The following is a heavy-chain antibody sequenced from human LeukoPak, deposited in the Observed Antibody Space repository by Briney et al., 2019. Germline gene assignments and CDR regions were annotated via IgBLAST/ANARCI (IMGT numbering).Heavy chain of an antibody. V-gene: IGHV4-39*01. CDR3: ASRRGLY. Sequence: SETLSLTCTVSGDSISSSNYYWAWVRQPPGKGLEWIGSIYFSGSAYYNPSLKSRVTISADTSKNQFSLKLSSVTAADTAVYYCASRRGLYWGQGTLVTVSS. J-gene: IGHJ4*02. CDR2: IYFSGSA. D-gene: IGHD6-25*01. CDR1: GDSISSSNYY.